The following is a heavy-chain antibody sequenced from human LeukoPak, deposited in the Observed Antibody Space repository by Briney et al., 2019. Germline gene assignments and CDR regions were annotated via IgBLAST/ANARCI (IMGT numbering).Heavy chain of an antibody. CDR2: IASDGSDK. CDR1: GFTFSYYG. D-gene: IGHD2-21*01. J-gene: IGHJ4*02. Sequence: GRSLRLSCGAYGFTFSYYGMHWVRQAPGKGLEWVAVIASDGSDKYHADSVKGRFTISRDNSRDTLYLQMNSLRAEDTAIYYCAKLISTVDYWGQGTLVTVSS. V-gene: IGHV3-30*18. CDR3: AKLISTVDY.